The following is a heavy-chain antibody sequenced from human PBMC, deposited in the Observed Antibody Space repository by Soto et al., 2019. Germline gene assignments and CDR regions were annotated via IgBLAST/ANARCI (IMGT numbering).Heavy chain of an antibody. CDR1: GFTFSSYA. CDR3: AKDWLLEPYFDY. D-gene: IGHD1-1*01. V-gene: IGHV3-23*01. Sequence: EVQLLESGGGLVQPGGSLRLSCAASGFTFSSYAMSWVRQAPGKGLEWVSALSGSGGSTYYADSVKGRFTISRDNSKNTLYLQMNSLRAEDTAVYYCAKDWLLEPYFDYGGQGTLVTVSS. J-gene: IGHJ4*02. CDR2: LSGSGGST.